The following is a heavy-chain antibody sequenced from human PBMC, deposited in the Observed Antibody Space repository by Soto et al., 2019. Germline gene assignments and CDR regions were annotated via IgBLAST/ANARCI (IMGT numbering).Heavy chain of an antibody. CDR3: ARLNVGVGSNSFDY. D-gene: IGHD1-26*01. Sequence: DVHLVESGGGLVQPGGSLRLSCAVSGFTFSSNHLHWVRQGRGEGLEWVSGIGPAGDSYYSGSVKGRFIISRENAKNSFYLQMNNLRAEDTAVYFSARLNVGVGSNSFDYWGQGTLVTVSS. J-gene: IGHJ4*02. CDR2: IGPAGDS. CDR1: GFTFSSNH. V-gene: IGHV3-13*01.